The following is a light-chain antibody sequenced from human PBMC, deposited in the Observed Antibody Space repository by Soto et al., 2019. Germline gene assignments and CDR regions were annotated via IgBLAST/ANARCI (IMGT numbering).Light chain of an antibody. J-gene: IGKJ1*01. CDR3: QKYNSFPLT. CDR1: LGIGKF. Sequence: DNQMTQSPSSLSASVGDRVTISCRASLGIGKFLAWYQQKPGKVPKLLIYGASTLQSGVPSRFSGSGSVTDFTLTISSLQPEDVATYYCQKYNSFPLTFGQGTKVEIQ. CDR2: GAS. V-gene: IGKV1-27*01.